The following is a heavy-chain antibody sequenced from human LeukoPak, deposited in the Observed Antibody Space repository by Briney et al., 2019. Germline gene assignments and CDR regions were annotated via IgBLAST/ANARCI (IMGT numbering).Heavy chain of an antibody. CDR2: ISSSSSTI. J-gene: IGHJ6*02. Sequence: GGSLRLSCAASGFTFSSYSMNWVRQAPGKGLEWVSYISSSSSTIYYADSVKGRFTISRDNAKNSLYLQMNSLRAEDTAVYYCARELWPDDRPRYYYGMDVWGQGTTVTVSS. V-gene: IGHV3-48*04. D-gene: IGHD1-1*01. CDR1: GFTFSSYS. CDR3: ARELWPDDRPRYYYGMDV.